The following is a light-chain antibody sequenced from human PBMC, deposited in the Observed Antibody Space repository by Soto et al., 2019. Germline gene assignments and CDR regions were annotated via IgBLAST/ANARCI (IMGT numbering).Light chain of an antibody. CDR2: ANS. Sequence: QSVLTQPPSVSGAPGQRVTISCTGSSSNIGAGYGVHWYQQLPGTAPKLLIYANSNRPSGVPDRLSGSKSGTSASLAITGLQAEDEADYYCQSYDSSLSGSGVVFGGGTKLTVL. J-gene: IGLJ2*01. CDR1: SSNIGAGYG. V-gene: IGLV1-40*01. CDR3: QSYDSSLSGSGVV.